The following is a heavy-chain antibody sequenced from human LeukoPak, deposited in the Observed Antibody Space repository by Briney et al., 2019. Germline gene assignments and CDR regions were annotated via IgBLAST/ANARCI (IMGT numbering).Heavy chain of an antibody. D-gene: IGHD5-12*01. Sequence: PGGSLRLSCATSGLTFTSAWLTWVRQAPGKGLEWVGRIKSKSVGETTDYAAPVKGRFTISRDDSENTLYLQMNSLKTEDTAVYYCTTHSGIDLRSWGEGTLVSVSS. CDR3: TTHSGIDLRS. J-gene: IGHJ5*02. V-gene: IGHV3-15*01. CDR1: GLTFTSAW. CDR2: IKSKSVGETT.